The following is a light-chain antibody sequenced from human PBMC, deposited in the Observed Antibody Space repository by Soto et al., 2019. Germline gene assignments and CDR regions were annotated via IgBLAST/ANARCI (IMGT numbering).Light chain of an antibody. CDR2: GAS. J-gene: IGKJ3*01. CDR1: QSVTSNY. V-gene: IGKV3-20*01. Sequence: EIVLTQSPGTLSLSPGERATLSCRASQSVTSNYLAWYQQKPGQTPSLLFFGASIRATGIPYRFSCSRSGTIFSRTISIVEPEDFAVYYCPQYASFILPFGSWTNVDFK. CDR3: PQYASFILP.